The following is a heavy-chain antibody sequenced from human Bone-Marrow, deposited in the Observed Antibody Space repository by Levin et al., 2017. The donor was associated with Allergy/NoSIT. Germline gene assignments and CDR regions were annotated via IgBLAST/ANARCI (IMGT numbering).Heavy chain of an antibody. CDR2: IHYTVNT. D-gene: IGHD2-21*01. Sequence: SETLSLTCTVSGDSIRGYQWSWIRQPPGKGLEWIGFIHYTVNTKYNPSLRSRVAISVAPSHNPLSLRPTSVTAADTAVYYCARHYHLLSSYYYGMDVWGQGTAVTVSS. CDR3: ARHYHLLSSYYYGMDV. J-gene: IGHJ6*02. V-gene: IGHV4-59*08. CDR1: GDSIRGYQ.